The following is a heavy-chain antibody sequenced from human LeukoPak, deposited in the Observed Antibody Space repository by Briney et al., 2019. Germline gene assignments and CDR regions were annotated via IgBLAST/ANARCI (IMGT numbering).Heavy chain of an antibody. D-gene: IGHD6-19*01. CDR1: GGTFSSYA. V-gene: IGHV1-69*01. CDR3: AGRSGIAVAGTLVSFDY. Sequence: SVKVSCKASGGTFSSYAISWVRQAPGQGLEWMGGIIPIFGTANYAQKFQGRVTITADESTSTAYMELSSLRSEVTAVYYCAGRSGIAVAGTLVSFDYWGQGTLVTVSS. CDR2: IIPIFGTA. J-gene: IGHJ4*02.